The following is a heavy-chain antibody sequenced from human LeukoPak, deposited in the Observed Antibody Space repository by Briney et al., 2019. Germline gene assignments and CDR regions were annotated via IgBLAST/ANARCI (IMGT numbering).Heavy chain of an antibody. CDR3: AKDLGNSGSWDY. J-gene: IGHJ4*02. D-gene: IGHD1-26*01. CDR2: ISGSGTST. Sequence: PGESLRLSCAASGFTFSNYAMSWVRQAPGKGLEWVSLISGSGTSTYYADSVKGRFTGSRDRSKNTLHLQMNSLRAEDTAVYYCAKDLGNSGSWDYWGQGALVTVST. V-gene: IGHV3-23*01. CDR1: GFTFSNYA.